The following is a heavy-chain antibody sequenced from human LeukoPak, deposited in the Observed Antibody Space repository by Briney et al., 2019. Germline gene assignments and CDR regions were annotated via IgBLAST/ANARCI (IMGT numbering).Heavy chain of an antibody. V-gene: IGHV3-23*01. D-gene: IGHD6-19*01. CDR2: ISNSVGGT. CDR3: AKGGSSGWYHLDF. CDR1: GFTFSSYA. J-gene: IGHJ4*02. Sequence: GGSLRLSCAASGFTFSSYAMSWVRQAPGKGLDWVSLISNSVGGTYYADSVKGRFTISRDNSKNTLYLQMNSLRAEDTAVYYCAKGGSSGWYHLDFWGQGTLVTVSS.